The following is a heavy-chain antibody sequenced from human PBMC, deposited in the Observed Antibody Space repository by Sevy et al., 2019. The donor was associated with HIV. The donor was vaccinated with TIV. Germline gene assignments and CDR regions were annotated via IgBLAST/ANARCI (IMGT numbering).Heavy chain of an antibody. CDR2: MYHRGTT. CDR1: GDSVIRSRW. J-gene: IGHJ4*02. Sequence: SETLSLTCTVSGDSVIRSRWWSWFRQSPGKGLEWIGDMYHRGTTNYSPSLKNRVIMSVDKSKNQFSLKLTSVTAADTAVYYCAAAAGTDILGYYFDSWGQGIPVTVSS. V-gene: IGHV4-4*02. CDR3: AAAAGTDILGYYFDS. D-gene: IGHD6-25*01.